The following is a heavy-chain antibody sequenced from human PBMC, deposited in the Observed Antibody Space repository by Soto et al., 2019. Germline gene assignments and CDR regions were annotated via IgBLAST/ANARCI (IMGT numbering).Heavy chain of an antibody. V-gene: IGHV3-48*03. J-gene: IGHJ3*01. D-gene: IGHD5-12*01. CDR2: VSASGGTI. CDR1: GFTFSDYE. CDR3: TKEKSVVDSGYDAFDV. Sequence: GGSLRLSCAASGFTFSDYEMDWVRQAPGKGLEWVAYVSASGGTIFYADSVKGRFIISRDNAESSLSLQMNSLRADDTAVYYCTKEKSVVDSGYDAFDVWGRGTMVTVSS.